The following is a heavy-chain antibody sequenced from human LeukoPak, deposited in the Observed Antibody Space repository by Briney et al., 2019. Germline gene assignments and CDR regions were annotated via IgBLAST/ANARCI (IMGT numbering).Heavy chain of an antibody. J-gene: IGHJ6*03. CDR3: ARDRKSEIGGAIAGHYMDV. CDR1: GYTFTTYY. CDR2: IKPGDSVT. Sequence: ASVKVSCKASGYTFTTYYMHWVRQAPGQGLEWIGIIKPGDSVTSYSQNFKGRVTMTRDMSTTTVYMEMTSLRSDDTAVYYCARDRKSEIGGAIAGHYMDVWGKGTTVTVSS. V-gene: IGHV1-46*01. D-gene: IGHD3-16*02.